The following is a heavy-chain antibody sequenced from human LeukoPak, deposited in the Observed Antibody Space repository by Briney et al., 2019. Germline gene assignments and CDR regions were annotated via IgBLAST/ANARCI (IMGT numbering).Heavy chain of an antibody. J-gene: IGHJ4*02. CDR2: IWYDGSNK. CDR3: VQGGSSSEKTKFDY. V-gene: IGHV3-30*19. Sequence: GRSLRLSCAASGFTFSSYGIHWVRQAPGKGLEWVAVIWYDGSNKYYADSVKGRFTISRDNSKNTLYLQMNSLRAEDTAVYYCVQGGSSSEKTKFDYWGQGTLVTVSS. D-gene: IGHD6-13*01. CDR1: GFTFSSYG.